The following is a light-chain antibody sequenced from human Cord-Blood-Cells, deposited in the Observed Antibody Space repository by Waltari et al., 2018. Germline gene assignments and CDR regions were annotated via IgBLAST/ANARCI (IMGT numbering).Light chain of an antibody. J-gene: IGKJ4*01. CDR3: QQYDNLPRT. CDR1: QDISNY. V-gene: IGKV1-33*01. Sequence: DIQMTQSPSSLSASVGDRVTITCQASQDISNYLTWYQQKPGKAPKLLIYDASNLETGVPSRFSGSGSGTYFTFTISSLQPEDIATYYCQQYDNLPRTFGGGTKVEIK. CDR2: DAS.